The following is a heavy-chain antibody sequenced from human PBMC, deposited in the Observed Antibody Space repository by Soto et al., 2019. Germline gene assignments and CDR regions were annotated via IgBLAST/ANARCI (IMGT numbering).Heavy chain of an antibody. Sequence: GGSLRLSCAASGFTFSSYSMNWVRQAPGKGLEWVLYISSSSSTIYYADSVKGRFTISRDNAKNSLYLQMNSLRAEDTAVYYCAREGQQLWITGYYYYYMDVWGKGTTVTVSS. CDR3: AREGQQLWITGYYYYYMDV. V-gene: IGHV3-48*01. CDR1: GFTFSSYS. CDR2: ISSSSSTI. J-gene: IGHJ6*03. D-gene: IGHD5-18*01.